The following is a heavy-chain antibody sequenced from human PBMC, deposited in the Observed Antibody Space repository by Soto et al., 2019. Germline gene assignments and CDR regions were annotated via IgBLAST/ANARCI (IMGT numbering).Heavy chain of an antibody. J-gene: IGHJ4*02. CDR1: GVTFSDYY. CDR2: SRDKGNSYST. D-gene: IGHD1-7*01. V-gene: IGHV3-72*01. CDR3: TRSIPGTTSSEY. Sequence: EVQLVESGGGLVQPGWSLRLSCAGSGVTFSDYYIDWVRQSPGKGLEWVGRSRDKGNSYSTDYAASVKGRFTISRDASKNSLYLQMSGLKTEDTALYYCTRSIPGTTSSEYWGQGTLVTVSS.